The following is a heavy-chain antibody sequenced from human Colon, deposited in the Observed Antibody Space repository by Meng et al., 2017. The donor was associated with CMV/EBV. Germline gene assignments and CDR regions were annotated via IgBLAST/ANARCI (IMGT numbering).Heavy chain of an antibody. D-gene: IGHD3-16*01. V-gene: IGHV3-30-3*01. J-gene: IGHJ4*02. CDR1: GFIFRAYA. Sequence: GGSLRLSCAGSGFIFRAYAMHWVRQAPGKGLEWLAVKSADGSIEYHADSVKGRFIISRDNSKSSLYLQMNSLTSDDTAVYYCARDRLGGIDFWGQGTLVTVSS. CDR2: KSADGSIE. CDR3: ARDRLGGIDF.